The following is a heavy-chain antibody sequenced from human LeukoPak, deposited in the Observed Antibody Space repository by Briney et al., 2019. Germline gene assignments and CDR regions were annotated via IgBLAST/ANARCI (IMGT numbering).Heavy chain of an antibody. Sequence: GASVRVSCKASGYTFTSYYMHWVRQAPGQGLEWMGIINPSGGSTSYAQKFQGRVTMTRDTSTSTVYMELSSLRSEGTAVYYCGTLAVAGPYYFDYWGQGTLVTVSS. CDR3: GTLAVAGPYYFDY. V-gene: IGHV1-46*01. CDR2: INPSGGST. D-gene: IGHD6-19*01. CDR1: GYTFTSYY. J-gene: IGHJ4*02.